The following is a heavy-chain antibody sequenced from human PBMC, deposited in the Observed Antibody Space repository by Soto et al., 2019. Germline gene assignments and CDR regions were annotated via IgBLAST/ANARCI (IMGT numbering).Heavy chain of an antibody. CDR1: GGSISSYY. Sequence: SETLSLTCTVSGGSISSYYWSWIRQPPGKGLEWIGYIYYSGSTNYNPSLKSRVTISVDTSKNQFSLKLSSVTAADTAVYYCAGLGRLHLGELSSTWGQGTLVTVSS. CDR2: IYYSGST. D-gene: IGHD3-16*02. J-gene: IGHJ5*02. CDR3: AGLGRLHLGELSST. V-gene: IGHV4-59*01.